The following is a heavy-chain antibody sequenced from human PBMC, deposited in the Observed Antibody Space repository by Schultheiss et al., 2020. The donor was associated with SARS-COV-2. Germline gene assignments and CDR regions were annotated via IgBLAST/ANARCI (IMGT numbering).Heavy chain of an antibody. CDR3: TTAQARYFDWLLSGFDY. J-gene: IGHJ4*02. CDR1: GFTFSSYA. D-gene: IGHD3-9*01. CDR2: IKSKTDGGTT. Sequence: GESLKISCAASGFTFSSYAMSWVRQAPGKGLEWVGRIKSKTDGGTTDYAAPVKGRFTISRDDSKNTLYLQMNSLKTEDTAVYYCTTAQARYFDWLLSGFDYWGQGTLVTVSS. V-gene: IGHV3-15*01.